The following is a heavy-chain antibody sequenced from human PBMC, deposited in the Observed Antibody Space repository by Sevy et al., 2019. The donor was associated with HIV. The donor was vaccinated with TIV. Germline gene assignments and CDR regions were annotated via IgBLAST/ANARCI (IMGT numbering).Heavy chain of an antibody. CDR3: ASGGIWDY. V-gene: IGHV1-46*03. D-gene: IGHD1-26*01. Sequence: ASVKVSCKASGYTFTSFSLHWVRQAPGQGLEWMGIINPSGGSTTYAQKFQGRVTMTRDTSTSTVYMELSSLRSEDTAVYYCASGGIWDYWGQGTTVTVSS. CDR1: GYTFTSFS. J-gene: IGHJ4*02. CDR2: INPSGGST.